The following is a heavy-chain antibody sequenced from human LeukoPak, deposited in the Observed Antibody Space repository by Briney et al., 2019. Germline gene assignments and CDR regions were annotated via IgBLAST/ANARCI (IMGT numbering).Heavy chain of an antibody. CDR1: GGSISNTNW. D-gene: IGHD3-22*01. CDR3: ARKYYYDSSGPIDY. J-gene: IGHJ4*02. Sequence: PSETLSLACGVSGGSISNTNWWRWGRQPPGQGLEWIGEISLSGLTNYNPSLKSRVTVSLGKSKNQFSLKLSSVTAADTAVYYCARKYYYDSSGPIDYWGQGTLVTVSS. V-gene: IGHV4-4*02. CDR2: ISLSGLT.